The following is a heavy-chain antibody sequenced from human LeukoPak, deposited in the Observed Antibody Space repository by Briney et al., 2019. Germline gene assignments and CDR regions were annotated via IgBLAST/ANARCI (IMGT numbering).Heavy chain of an antibody. Sequence: SQTLSLTCTVSGGSISSGDYYWSWIRQPPGKGLEWIGSIYYSGSTYYNPSLKSRVTISVDTSKNQFSLKLSSVTAADTAVYYCARQLYIYDSSGPPNWFDPWGQGTLVTVSS. CDR2: IYYSGST. D-gene: IGHD3-22*01. CDR3: ARQLYIYDSSGPPNWFDP. V-gene: IGHV4-39*01. J-gene: IGHJ5*02. CDR1: GGSISSGDYY.